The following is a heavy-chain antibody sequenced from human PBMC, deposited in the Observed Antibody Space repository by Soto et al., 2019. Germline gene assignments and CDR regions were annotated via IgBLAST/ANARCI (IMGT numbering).Heavy chain of an antibody. CDR3: ASRGLYYYDSSGLDY. D-gene: IGHD3-22*01. V-gene: IGHV3-53*01. CDR1: GFTVSSNY. J-gene: IGHJ4*01. CDR2: IYSGGST. Sequence: EVQLVESGGGLIQPGGSLRLSCAASGFTVSSNYMSWVRQAPGKGLEWVSVIYSGGSTYYADSVKGRFTISRDNYKNTLYLQMNSLRAEDTAVYYCASRGLYYYDSSGLDYWGHGTLVTVSS.